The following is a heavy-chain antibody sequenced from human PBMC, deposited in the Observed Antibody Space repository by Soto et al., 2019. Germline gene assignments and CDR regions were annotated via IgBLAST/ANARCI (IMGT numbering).Heavy chain of an antibody. CDR3: ARGEQYSGRIFDY. V-gene: IGHV6-1*01. CDR2: TYYRSKWYN. D-gene: IGHD1-26*01. J-gene: IGHJ4*02. CDR1: GDSVSSNSAA. Sequence: LSLTCGISGDSVSSNSAAWNWLRQSPSRGLEWLGRTYYRSKWYNDYAVSVESRITINPDTSKNHFSLQLNFVTPEDTAVYFCARGEQYSGRIFDYWGQGTLVTVSS.